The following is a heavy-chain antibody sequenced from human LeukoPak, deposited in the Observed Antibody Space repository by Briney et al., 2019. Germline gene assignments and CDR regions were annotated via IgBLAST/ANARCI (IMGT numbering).Heavy chain of an antibody. J-gene: IGHJ4*02. CDR3: ARGSGDY. Sequence: PGGSLRLSCAASGLTFSGYWMNWVRQALEKGLEWVASIKPDGSEKYYVDSVKGRFTISRDNAKKSLYLQMTSLRDEDTAVYYCARGSGDYSGQGTLVTVSS. V-gene: IGHV3-7*04. CDR2: IKPDGSEK. CDR1: GLTFSGYW.